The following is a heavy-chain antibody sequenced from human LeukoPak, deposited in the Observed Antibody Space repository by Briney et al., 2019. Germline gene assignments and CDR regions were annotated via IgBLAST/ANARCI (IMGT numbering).Heavy chain of an antibody. CDR3: ASGILLDY. CDR2: IYYGGGT. CDR1: GGSISSGGYY. V-gene: IGHV4-31*03. J-gene: IGHJ4*02. D-gene: IGHD1-26*01. Sequence: SGTLSLTYTVSGGSISSGGYYWSWIRQHPGKGLEWIGYIYYGGGTYYNPSLKSRVTISVDTSKNQFSLKLSSVTAADTAVYYCASGILLDYWGQGTLVTVSS.